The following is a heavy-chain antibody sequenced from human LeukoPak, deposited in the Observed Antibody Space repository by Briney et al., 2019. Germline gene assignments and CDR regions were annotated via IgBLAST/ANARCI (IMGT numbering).Heavy chain of an antibody. CDR2: ISSSSSTI. Sequence: PGGSLRLSCAASGFTFSSYSMNWVRQAPGKGLEWVSYISSSSSTIYYADSVKGRFTISRDNAKNSLYPQMNSLRAEDTAVYYCARDLRAPNDYVWGSPPANGMDVWGQGTTVTVSS. V-gene: IGHV3-48*04. D-gene: IGHD3-16*01. CDR1: GFTFSSYS. J-gene: IGHJ6*02. CDR3: ARDLRAPNDYVWGSPPANGMDV.